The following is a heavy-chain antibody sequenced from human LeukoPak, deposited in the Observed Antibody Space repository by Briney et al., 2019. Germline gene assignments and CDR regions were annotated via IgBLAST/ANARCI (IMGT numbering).Heavy chain of an antibody. CDR2: IYYSGST. V-gene: IGHV4-31*03. J-gene: IGHJ4*02. CDR3: ARYNYYDTSTYYPYYFDY. CDR1: GDSISSGGFY. Sequence: SETLSLTCTVSGDSISSGGFYWSWIRQHPGKGLEWIGYIYYSGSTYYNPSPKSRVTMSVDTSKNQFSLKLSSVTAADTAVYFCARYNYYDTSTYYPYYFDYWGQGTLVTVSS. D-gene: IGHD3-22*01.